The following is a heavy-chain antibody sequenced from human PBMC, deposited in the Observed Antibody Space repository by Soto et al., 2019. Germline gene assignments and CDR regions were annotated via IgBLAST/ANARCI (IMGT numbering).Heavy chain of an antibody. CDR3: ASGYSGYAFDFDY. CDR1: GGSISSGDYY. D-gene: IGHD5-12*01. CDR2: IYYSGST. V-gene: IGHV4-30-4*01. J-gene: IGHJ4*02. Sequence: NPSETLSLTCTVSGGSISSGDYYWSWIRQPPGKGLEWIGYIYYSGSTYYNPSLKSRVTISVDTSKNQFSLKLSSVTAADTAVYYCASGYSGYAFDFDYWGQGTLVTVS.